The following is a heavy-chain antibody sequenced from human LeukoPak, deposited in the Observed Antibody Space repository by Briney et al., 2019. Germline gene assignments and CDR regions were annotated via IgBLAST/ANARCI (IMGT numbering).Heavy chain of an antibody. D-gene: IGHD3-3*01. CDR3: ARDFTICGRNYYYMDV. Sequence: GGSLTLSCAASGFTFSSYEMNWVRQAPGKGLEWVSYISSSGRTIYYPDSVKGRFTITRDNAKNSLYLQMSSLRAEDTTVFYCARDFTICGRNYYYMDVWGKGTTVTVSS. CDR2: ISSSGRTI. V-gene: IGHV3-48*03. CDR1: GFTFSSYE. J-gene: IGHJ6*03.